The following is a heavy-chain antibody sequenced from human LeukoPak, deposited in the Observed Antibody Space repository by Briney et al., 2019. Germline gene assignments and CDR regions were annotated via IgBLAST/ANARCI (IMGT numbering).Heavy chain of an antibody. V-gene: IGHV4-31*03. CDR2: IYYSGST. CDR1: GGSISSGGYY. D-gene: IGHD2-2*01. CDR3: ARAVRNCSSTSCPSPGYFDY. Sequence: PSETLSLTCTVSGGSISSGGYYWSWIRQHPGKGLEWIGYIYYSGSTYYNPSLKSRVTISVDTSKNQFSLKLSSVTAADTAVYYCARAVRNCSSTSCPSPGYFDYWGQGTLVTVSS. J-gene: IGHJ4*02.